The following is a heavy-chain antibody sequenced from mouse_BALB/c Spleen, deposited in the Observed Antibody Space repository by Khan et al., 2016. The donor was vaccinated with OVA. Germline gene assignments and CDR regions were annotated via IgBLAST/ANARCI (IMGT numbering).Heavy chain of an antibody. J-gene: IGHJ2*01. V-gene: IGHV5-17*02. CDR2: ISGDSNTI. D-gene: IGHD1-1*01. Sequence: LVESGGGLVQPGGSRKLSCAASGFTFNSYGMHWIRQAPEKGLEWVAYISGDSNTIHYADTVKGRFTISRDNPKNTLFLQMTSLMSEDTAMYYCATSYFYGYYFDYWGPGTTLTVS. CDR1: GFTFNSYG. CDR3: ATSYFYGYYFDY.